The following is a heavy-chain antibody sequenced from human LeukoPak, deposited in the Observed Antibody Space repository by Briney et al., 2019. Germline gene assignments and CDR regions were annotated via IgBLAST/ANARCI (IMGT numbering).Heavy chain of an antibody. CDR3: ARGHGSRFDP. J-gene: IGHJ5*02. D-gene: IGHD3-10*01. Sequence: GASVKVSCKASGYTFSTYDVNWERQATGQGLEWMGWMNPSSGNTGYAQKFQGRVTMTRNTSISTAYMELSSLRSDDTAVYYCARGHGSRFDPWGQGTLVTVS. CDR1: GYTFSTYD. V-gene: IGHV1-8*01. CDR2: MNPSSGNT.